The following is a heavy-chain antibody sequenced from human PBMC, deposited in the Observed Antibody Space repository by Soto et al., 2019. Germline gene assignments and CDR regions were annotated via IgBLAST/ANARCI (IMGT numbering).Heavy chain of an antibody. V-gene: IGHV1-18*01. Sequence: QVQLVQSGAEVKKPGASVKVSCKASGYTFNSYAISWVRQAPGQGLEWMGWISAYNGNTNYAQMLQGRVTMTTDTSKSSADMELRSLRSHDTSVYYCARELEAGTCDYWGQGTPVTV. J-gene: IGHJ4*02. CDR3: ARELEAGTCDY. CDR2: ISAYNGNT. D-gene: IGHD6-13*01. CDR1: GYTFNSYA.